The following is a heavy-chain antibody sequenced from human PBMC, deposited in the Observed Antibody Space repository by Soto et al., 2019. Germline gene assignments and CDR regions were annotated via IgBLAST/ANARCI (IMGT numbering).Heavy chain of an antibody. CDR1: GGSISSYY. CDR3: ARAQAGFFGSGSYYNGLFDF. CDR2: IYYSGST. J-gene: IGHJ4*02. V-gene: IGHV4-59*01. Sequence: SETLSLTCTVSGGSISSYYWSWIRQPPGKGLEWIGYIYYSGSTNYNPSLKSRVTISVDTSKNQFSLKLSSVTAADTAVYYCARAQAGFFGSGSYYNGLFDFWGQGTLVTVSS. D-gene: IGHD3-10*01.